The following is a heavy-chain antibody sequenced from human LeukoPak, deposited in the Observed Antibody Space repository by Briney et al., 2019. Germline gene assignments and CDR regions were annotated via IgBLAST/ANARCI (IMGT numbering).Heavy chain of an antibody. CDR3: AKGPGAMIVVVPFYGMDV. CDR1: GFTFPAYA. J-gene: IGHJ6*02. D-gene: IGHD3-22*01. V-gene: IGHV3-23*01. Sequence: PAGGSLRLSCAASGFTFPAYAMSWVRQAPGKGLEWVSAISGSGGSTYYADSVKGRFTISRDNSKNTLYLQMNSLRAEDTAVYYCAKGPGAMIVVVPFYGMDVWGQGTTVTVSS. CDR2: ISGSGGST.